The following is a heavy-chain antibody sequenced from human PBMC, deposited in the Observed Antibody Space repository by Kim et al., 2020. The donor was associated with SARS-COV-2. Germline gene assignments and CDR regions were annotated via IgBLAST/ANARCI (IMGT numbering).Heavy chain of an antibody. J-gene: IGHJ4*02. D-gene: IGHD6-19*01. CDR3: AKDMKGYSSGWVND. Sequence: ADSVKGRVTISRDSAKSSLYLQMNRLRAEDTALYYCAKDMKGYSSGWVNDWGQGTLVTVSS. V-gene: IGHV3-9*01.